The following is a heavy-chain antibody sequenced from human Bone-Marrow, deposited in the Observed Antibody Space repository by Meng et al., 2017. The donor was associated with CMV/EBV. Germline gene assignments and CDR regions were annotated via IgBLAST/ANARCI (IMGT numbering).Heavy chain of an antibody. D-gene: IGHD4-17*01. CDR2: IYYSGST. J-gene: IGHJ4*02. CDR3: ARDRGDMTTVLF. V-gene: IGHV4-4*02. Sequence: SETLSLTCTVSGGSISNNNWWSWVRQPPGKGLEWIGSIYYSGSTYYNPSLKSRVTISVDTSKNQFSLKLSSVTAADTAVYYCARDRGDMTTVLFWGQGTLVTVSS. CDR1: GGSISNNNW.